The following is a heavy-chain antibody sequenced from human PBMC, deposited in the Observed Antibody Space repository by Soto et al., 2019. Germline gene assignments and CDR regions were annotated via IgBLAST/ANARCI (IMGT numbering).Heavy chain of an antibody. V-gene: IGHV3-23*01. CDR1: VFPFGANA. J-gene: IGHJ4*02. Sequence: AGGSLRLSCVVSVFPFGANAMSWVRQAPGKGLEWVSGLSNTGRRTYYADSVKGRFTISRDNSKNTVYLQMNSLRVEDTAVYYCATEMGASRGPFDNWGQGTLVTVSS. D-gene: IGHD3-10*01. CDR3: ATEMGASRGPFDN. CDR2: LSNTGRRT.